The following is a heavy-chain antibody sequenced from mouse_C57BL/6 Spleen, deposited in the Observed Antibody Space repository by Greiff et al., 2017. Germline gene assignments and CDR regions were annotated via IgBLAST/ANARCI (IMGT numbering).Heavy chain of an antibody. D-gene: IGHD2-4*01. Sequence: QVQLQQPGAELVKPGASVKMSCKASGYTFTSYWITWVKQRPGQGLEWIGDIYPGSGSTNYNEKFKSKATLTVDTSSSTAYMQLSSLTSEDSAVYYCARCGITTRYYAMDYWGQGTSVTVSS. CDR2: IYPGSGST. J-gene: IGHJ4*01. CDR3: ARCGITTRYYAMDY. V-gene: IGHV1-55*01. CDR1: GYTFTSYW.